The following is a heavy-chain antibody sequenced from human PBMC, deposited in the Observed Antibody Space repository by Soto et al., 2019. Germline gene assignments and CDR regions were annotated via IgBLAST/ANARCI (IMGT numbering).Heavy chain of an antibody. Sequence: GGSLRLSCAASGFTFSSYDMHWVRQATGKGLEWVSAIGTAGDTYYPGSVKGRFTISRESAKNSLYLQMNSLRAGDTAVYYCASSSGSYGMDVWGQGTTVTVS. CDR1: GFTFSSYD. V-gene: IGHV3-13*04. CDR2: IGTAGDT. CDR3: ASSSGSYGMDV. J-gene: IGHJ6*02. D-gene: IGHD6-19*01.